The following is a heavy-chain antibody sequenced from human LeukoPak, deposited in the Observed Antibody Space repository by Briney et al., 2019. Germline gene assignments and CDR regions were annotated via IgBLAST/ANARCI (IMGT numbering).Heavy chain of an antibody. J-gene: IGHJ4*02. V-gene: IGHV1-8*01. CDR3: ARQGTYSSAIGMGY. Sequence: ASVKVSCKASGYTFTSYDINWVRQATGQGLEWMGWMNPNSGNTGYAQKFQGRVTMTRDTSTRTVYMEVNSLRSEDTAVYYCARQGTYSSAIGMGYWGQGTLVTVSS. D-gene: IGHD6-19*01. CDR2: MNPNSGNT. CDR1: GYTFTSYD.